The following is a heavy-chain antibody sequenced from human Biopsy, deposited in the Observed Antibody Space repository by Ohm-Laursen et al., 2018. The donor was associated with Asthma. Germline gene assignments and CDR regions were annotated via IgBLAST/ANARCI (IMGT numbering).Heavy chain of an antibody. V-gene: IGHV3-53*01. CDR2: IYSGGGT. CDR1: GFTFSNYG. CDR3: ARAYGGSFFSGAFDI. D-gene: IGHD4-23*01. Sequence: LSLTCAASGFTFSNYGMHWVRQAPGKGLEWVSVIYSGGGTYYADSVQGRVTISRDNSKNTLSLQMNSLRAEDTAVYYCARAYGGSFFSGAFDIWGQGTMVTVSS. J-gene: IGHJ3*02.